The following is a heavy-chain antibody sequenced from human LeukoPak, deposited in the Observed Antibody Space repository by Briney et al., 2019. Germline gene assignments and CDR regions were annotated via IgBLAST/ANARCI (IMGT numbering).Heavy chain of an antibody. CDR3: ARDRYYYDSNARYFDY. V-gene: IGHV4-4*07. CDR1: GGSISSYY. Sequence: PSETLSLICTVSGGSISSYYWSWIRQPAGKGLEWIGRIHTSGSTNYSPSLKSRVTMSVDTSKNQFSLKLSSVTAADTAVYYCARDRYYYDSNARYFDYWGQGTLVTVSS. D-gene: IGHD3-22*01. CDR2: IHTSGST. J-gene: IGHJ4*02.